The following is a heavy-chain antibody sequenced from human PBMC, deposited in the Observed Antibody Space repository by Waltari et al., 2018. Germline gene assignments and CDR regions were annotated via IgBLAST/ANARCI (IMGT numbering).Heavy chain of an antibody. J-gene: IGHJ4*02. CDR1: GGSLSSSSYS. CDR3: ASHPEYSSWPFDY. D-gene: IGHD6-6*01. V-gene: IGHV4-39*01. CDR2: IYYSGST. Sequence: LQLQESGPGLVKPSETLSLTCTVSGGSLSSSSYSWGRLRQPPGKGLEWIGSIYYSGSTYYNPSLKSRVTISVDTSKNQFSLKLSSVTAADTAVYYCASHPEYSSWPFDYWGQGTLVTVSS.